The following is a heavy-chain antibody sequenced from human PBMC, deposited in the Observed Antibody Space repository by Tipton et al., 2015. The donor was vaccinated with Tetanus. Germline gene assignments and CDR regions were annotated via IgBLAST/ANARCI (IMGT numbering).Heavy chain of an antibody. CDR2: IYYTAHT. CDR1: GASINAGGYL. V-gene: IGHV4-31*03. J-gene: IGHJ4*02. Sequence: TLSLTCTVSGASINAGGYLWTWVRPQPGKALEWIGQIYYTAHTTYHPSLDSRVTISVDTAKNQFSLRLPSVTPADAAVYFCARGLPREPFYLDYWGQGKPVTVSS. D-gene: IGHD1-26*01. CDR3: ARGLPREPFYLDY.